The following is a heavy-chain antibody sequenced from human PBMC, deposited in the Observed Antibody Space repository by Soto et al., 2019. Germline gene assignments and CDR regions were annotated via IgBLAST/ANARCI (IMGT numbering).Heavy chain of an antibody. Sequence: QVQLVESGGGVVQPGRSLRLSCAASGFAFTSYALHWVRQAPGKGLEWVAVISYDGKKIYYADSVKGRFTISRDNSTNTLDMQMNSLRAEDTAVYYCAKGKGLDTGYDFLFDYWGQGTLVTVSS. CDR1: GFAFTSYA. CDR2: ISYDGKKI. CDR3: AKGKGLDTGYDFLFDY. D-gene: IGHD5-12*01. V-gene: IGHV3-30*04. J-gene: IGHJ4*02.